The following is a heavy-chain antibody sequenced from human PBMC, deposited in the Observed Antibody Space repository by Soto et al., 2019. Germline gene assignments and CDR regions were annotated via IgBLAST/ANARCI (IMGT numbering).Heavy chain of an antibody. J-gene: IGHJ4*02. V-gene: IGHV3-30*18. CDR1: GLTFSNYG. D-gene: IGHD1-1*01. CDR3: AKEGPITNWYFDY. Sequence: QVQLVESEGGVVQPGRSLRLSCAASGLTFSNYGMHWVRQAPGKGLEWVTVISYDGNVAYYADSVKGRFTSSRDNSKNTLYLQMNSLRTEETAVYYCAKEGPITNWYFDYWGQGTLVTVSS. CDR2: ISYDGNVA.